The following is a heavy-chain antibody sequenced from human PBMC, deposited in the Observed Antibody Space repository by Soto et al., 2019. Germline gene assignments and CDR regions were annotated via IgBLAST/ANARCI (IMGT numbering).Heavy chain of an antibody. Sequence: ASVKVSCKAPGYTFTGYYIHWVRQAPGQGLEWMGWINPNSGDTSYAQKFHGWVTMTSDTSINTAYMELNRLRSDDTAVYYCVTYYYGSSGSGYYVHQNVDIFDIWGHGTLVTVSS. V-gene: IGHV1-2*04. CDR1: GYTFTGYY. D-gene: IGHD3-22*01. CDR2: INPNSGDT. CDR3: VTYYYGSSGSGYYVHQNVDIFDI. J-gene: IGHJ3*02.